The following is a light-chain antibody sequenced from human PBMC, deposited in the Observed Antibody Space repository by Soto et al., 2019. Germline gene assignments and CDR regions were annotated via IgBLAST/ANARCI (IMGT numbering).Light chain of an antibody. CDR2: VAS. V-gene: IGKV3-20*01. J-gene: IGKJ1*01. CDR1: QSVSSSY. Sequence: EIVLTQSPGTLSLSPGDTATLSCRASQSVSSSYLAWYQQKHGQAPRLLIYVASIRATGIPDRFSGSGSGTDYTLTINRLEPEDFAVYYCQQYGSSPRTFGQGTKVENK. CDR3: QQYGSSPRT.